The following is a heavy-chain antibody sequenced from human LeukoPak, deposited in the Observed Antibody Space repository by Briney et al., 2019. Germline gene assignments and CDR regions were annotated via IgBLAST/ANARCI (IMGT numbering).Heavy chain of an antibody. CDR3: AKGEVALNWFDP. V-gene: IGHV4-59*01. D-gene: IGHD2-15*01. CDR1: GGSISSYY. CDR2: IYYSGST. Sequence: SETLSLNCTVSGGSISSYYWTWIRQPPGPGLEWIAYIYYSGSTNSNPSLKSRVTISVDKYKNQFSLKLRSVTAADTAVYYCAKGEVALNWFDPWGQGTLVTVSS. J-gene: IGHJ5*02.